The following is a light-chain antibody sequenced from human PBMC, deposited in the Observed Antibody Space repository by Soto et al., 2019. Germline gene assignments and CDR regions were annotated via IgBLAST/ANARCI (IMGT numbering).Light chain of an antibody. CDR1: QSISTW. J-gene: IGKJ3*01. CDR2: DAS. CDR3: QQYTTFSAFT. V-gene: IGKV1-5*01. Sequence: DIQMTQSPSTLSASVGDRVTITCRASQSISTWLAWYQQKPGKAPKLLIYDASRLQSGVPSRFSGSGSETDFTLTISSLQPDDFAAYYCQQYTTFSAFTFGPGTRVQI.